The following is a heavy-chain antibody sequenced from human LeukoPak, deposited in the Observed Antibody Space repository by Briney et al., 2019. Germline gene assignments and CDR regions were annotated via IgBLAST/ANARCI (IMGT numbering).Heavy chain of an antibody. J-gene: IGHJ3*01. CDR2: IKADGSEK. CDR1: EFTFSTYW. D-gene: IGHD6-19*01. Sequence: GGPLRLSCAVSEFTFSTYWMSWVRQAPGKGLEWVANIKADGSEKRYVGSVKGRFTISRDNAKNSLYLQMSSLRADDTAVYYCAREFNIAVAGIYTGFDVWGQGTVVTVSA. CDR3: AREFNIAVAGIYTGFDV. V-gene: IGHV3-7*03.